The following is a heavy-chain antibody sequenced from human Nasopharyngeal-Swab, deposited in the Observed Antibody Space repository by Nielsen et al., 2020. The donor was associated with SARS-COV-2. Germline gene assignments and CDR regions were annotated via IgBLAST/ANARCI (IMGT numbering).Heavy chain of an antibody. CDR3: ARHGGRALLVVTGPYYFDY. CDR2: IHHSGYS. V-gene: IGHV4-4*02. CDR1: DASISDDNW. Sequence: GSLRLSCTVSDASISDDNWWGWVRQPPGRGLEWIGEIHHSGYSNYNSSLMSRVAISVDKSKNQFSLTLRFLTAADTAVYYCARHGGRALLVVTGPYYFDYWGQGTLVTVSS. J-gene: IGHJ4*02. D-gene: IGHD2-8*02.